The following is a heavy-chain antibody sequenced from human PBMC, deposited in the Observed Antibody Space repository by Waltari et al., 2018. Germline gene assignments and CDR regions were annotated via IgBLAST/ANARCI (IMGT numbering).Heavy chain of an antibody. CDR2: INPNSGGT. V-gene: IGHV1-2*02. CDR1: GYTFTGSY. D-gene: IGHD3-3*01. J-gene: IGHJ4*02. Sequence: QVQLVQSGAEVKKPGASVKVSCMASGYTFTGSYMHWVRQAPGQGLEWMGWINPNSGGTNYAQKFQGSVTMTRDTSISTAYMELSRLRSDDTAVYYCARDYDFWSGCLDYWGQGTLVTVSS. CDR3: ARDYDFWSGCLDY.